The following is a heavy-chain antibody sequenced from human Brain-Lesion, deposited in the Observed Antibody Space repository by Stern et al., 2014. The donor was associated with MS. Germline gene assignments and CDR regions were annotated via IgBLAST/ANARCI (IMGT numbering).Heavy chain of an antibody. CDR3: ARHDSVPRPSQLYSARDRGPGYFDY. CDR1: GGSISSSTYY. V-gene: IGHV4-39*01. J-gene: IGHJ4*02. CDR2: IYYSGFT. Sequence: QLQLQESGPGLVKPSETLSLTCTVSGGSISSSTYYWAWIRQPPGKGLEWIGNIYYSGFTYYNPSLKSRVTISLDISKKQFSLKLSSVTAADTAIYYCARHDSVPRPSQLYSARDRGPGYFDYWGQGTLVTVSS. D-gene: IGHD1-26*01.